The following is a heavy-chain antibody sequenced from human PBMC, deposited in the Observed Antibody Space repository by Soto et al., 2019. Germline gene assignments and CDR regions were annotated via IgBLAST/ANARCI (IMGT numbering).Heavy chain of an antibody. CDR2: ISAYNGNT. V-gene: IGHV1-18*01. Sequence: ASVKVSCKASGYTFTSYGISWVRQAPGQGLEWMGWISAYNGNTNYAQKLQGRVTMTTDTSTSTAYMELRSLRSDDTAVYYCARDWGLMVRGVKDYWGQGTLVTVSS. CDR3: ARDWGLMVRGVKDY. CDR1: GYTFTSYG. D-gene: IGHD3-10*01. J-gene: IGHJ4*02.